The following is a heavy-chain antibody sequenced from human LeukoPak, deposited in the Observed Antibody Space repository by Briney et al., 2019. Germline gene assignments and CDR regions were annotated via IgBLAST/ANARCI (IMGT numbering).Heavy chain of an antibody. CDR3: ARMVRGVIKVCDY. CDR1: GGSISSSSYY. V-gene: IGHV4-39*07. Sequence: SETLSLTCTVSGGSISSSSYYWGWIRQPPGKGLEWIGSIYYSGSTYYNPSLKSRVTISVDTSKNQFSLKLSSVTAADTAVYHCARMVRGVIKVCDYWGQGTLVTVSS. CDR2: IYYSGST. D-gene: IGHD3-10*01. J-gene: IGHJ4*02.